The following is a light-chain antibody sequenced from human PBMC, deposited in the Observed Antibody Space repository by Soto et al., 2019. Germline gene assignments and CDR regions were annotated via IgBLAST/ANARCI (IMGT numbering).Light chain of an antibody. CDR2: GIS. V-gene: IGKV3-15*01. Sequence: EMVMTQAPALLSASPGEGASLSCEPSQSVNSNYLAWYQQHPGRPPRLLIYGISTRATGIPARFNGSGSGTEFSLTISSLRSEDFAVYYCQQYSKWPITFGQGTRLEIK. CDR1: QSVNSN. CDR3: QQYSKWPIT. J-gene: IGKJ5*01.